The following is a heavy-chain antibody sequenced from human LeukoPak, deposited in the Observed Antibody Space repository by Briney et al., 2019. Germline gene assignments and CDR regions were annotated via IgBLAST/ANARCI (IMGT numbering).Heavy chain of an antibody. J-gene: IGHJ4*02. CDR1: GFTFSSYG. Sequence: PGGSLRLSCVASGFTFSSYGMHWVRQAPGKGLEWVAVISSDGSNKYYADSVKGRFTISRDNSKNTLYLQMNSLRAEDTAVYYCAKDRALDYWGQGTLVTVSS. CDR3: AKDRALDY. V-gene: IGHV3-30*18. CDR2: ISSDGSNK.